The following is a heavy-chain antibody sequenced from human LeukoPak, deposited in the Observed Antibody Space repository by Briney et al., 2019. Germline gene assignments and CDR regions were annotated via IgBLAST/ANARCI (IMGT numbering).Heavy chain of an antibody. D-gene: IGHD5-12*01. V-gene: IGHV3-7*01. J-gene: IGHJ4*02. Sequence: GGSLRLSCAASGFTFSNYWMGWVRQAPGKGLEWVANINQDGSEIYYVDSVKGRFTISRDTAKDSLYLQMNSLRAEDTAVYYCARGRGHSGYDLYDYWGQGTLVTVSS. CDR2: INQDGSEI. CDR1: GFTFSNYW. CDR3: ARGRGHSGYDLYDY.